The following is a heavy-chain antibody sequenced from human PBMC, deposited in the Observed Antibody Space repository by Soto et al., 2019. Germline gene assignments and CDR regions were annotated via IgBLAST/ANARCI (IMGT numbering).Heavy chain of an antibody. CDR1: GYSFIGYY. CDR2: INPDSSAT. V-gene: IGHV1-2*02. Sequence: HEHLVQSGAEVKRPGASLKVSCKASGYSFIGYYIHWVRQAPGQGLEWMGWINPDSSATNYAQNFQGRVTLTSDTSISTASMDLTSLTSDDTAVYYCARGDYGTGGYPFPYFDYWGQGTLVIVST. CDR3: ARGDYGTGGYPFPYFDY. D-gene: IGHD2-8*02. J-gene: IGHJ4*02.